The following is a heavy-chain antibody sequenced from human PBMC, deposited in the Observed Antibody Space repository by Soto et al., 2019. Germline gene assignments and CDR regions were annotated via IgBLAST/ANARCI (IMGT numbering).Heavy chain of an antibody. Sequence: PGGSLRLSCAASGFTFSSYDMHWVRQVTGKGLEWVSAIGIAGDTYYVGSVKGRFTISRENAENSLSLQMDSLRAEDTAVYYCARGTYCSGGRCYPHNWFDPWGQGTLVTVSS. J-gene: IGHJ5*02. CDR3: ARGTYCSGGRCYPHNWFDP. CDR2: IGIAGDT. D-gene: IGHD2-15*01. V-gene: IGHV3-13*01. CDR1: GFTFSSYD.